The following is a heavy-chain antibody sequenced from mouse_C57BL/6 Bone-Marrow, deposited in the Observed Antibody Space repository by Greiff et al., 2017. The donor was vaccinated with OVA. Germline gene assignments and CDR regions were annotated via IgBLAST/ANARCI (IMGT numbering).Heavy chain of an antibody. Sequence: VQLQQSGAELARPGASVKLSCKASGYTFTSYGVSWVKQKTGQGLEWIGEIYPRSGNPYYNEKFKGKATLTADKSSSTAYMELRSLTSEDSAVYFCARSPYYEALDYWGQGTTLTVSS. CDR2: IYPRSGNP. V-gene: IGHV1-81*01. D-gene: IGHD1-1*01. CDR1: GYTFTSYG. J-gene: IGHJ2*01. CDR3: ARSPYYEALDY.